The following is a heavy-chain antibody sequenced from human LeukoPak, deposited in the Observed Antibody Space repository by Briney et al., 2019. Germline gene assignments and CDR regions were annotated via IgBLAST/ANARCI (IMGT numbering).Heavy chain of an antibody. J-gene: IGHJ4*02. V-gene: IGHV1-69*04. Sequence: SVKVSCKASGGTFSSYTTSWVRQAPGQGLEWMGRTIPILGIANYAQKFQGRVTITADKSTSTAYMELSSLRSEDTAVYYCAREGGQYSSSSSGYWGQGTLVTVSS. CDR1: GGTFSSYT. CDR3: AREGGQYSSSSSGY. D-gene: IGHD6-6*01. CDR2: TIPILGIA.